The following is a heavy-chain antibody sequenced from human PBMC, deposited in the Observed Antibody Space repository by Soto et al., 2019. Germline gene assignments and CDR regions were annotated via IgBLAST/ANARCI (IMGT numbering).Heavy chain of an antibody. V-gene: IGHV3-15*01. CDR2: IKSKTDGGTT. CDR3: STDPPRYCSSTSCYIGF. D-gene: IGHD2-2*02. CDR1: GFTFSNAW. Sequence: GSLRLSCTASGFTFSNAWMNWVRQAPGKGLEWVGRIKSKTDGGTTDYAAPVKARFTISRDDSQNTVYLQMNSLKSEDTAVYYCSTDPPRYCSSTSCYIGFWGQGTLVTVSS. J-gene: IGHJ4*02.